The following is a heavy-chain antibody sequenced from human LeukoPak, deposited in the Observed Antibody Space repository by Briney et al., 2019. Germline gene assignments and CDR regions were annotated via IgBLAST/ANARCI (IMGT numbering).Heavy chain of an antibody. J-gene: IGHJ4*02. Sequence: PSETLSLTCAVYGGSFSGYYWSWIRQPPGKGLEWIGEINHSGSTNYNPSLKSRVTISVDTSKNQFSLKLSSMTAADTAVYYCARGRSYDFWSGYYIGQLAYFDYWGQGTLVTVSS. CDR2: INHSGST. D-gene: IGHD3-3*01. CDR1: GGSFSGYY. CDR3: ARGRSYDFWSGYYIGQLAYFDY. V-gene: IGHV4-34*01.